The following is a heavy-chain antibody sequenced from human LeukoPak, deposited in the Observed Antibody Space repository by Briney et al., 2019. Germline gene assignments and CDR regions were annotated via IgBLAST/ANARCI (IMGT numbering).Heavy chain of an antibody. D-gene: IGHD2-2*01. CDR1: GGSISSYY. J-gene: IGHJ6*03. V-gene: IGHV4-59*01. CDR2: IYYSGST. Sequence: SETLSLTCTVSGGSISSYYWSWIRQPPGKGLEWIGYIYYSGSTNYNPSLKSRVTISVDTSKNQFSLKLSSVTAADTAVYYCARGMFVVVPAAMDYYYYYVDVWGKGTTVTISS. CDR3: ARGMFVVVPAAMDYYYYYVDV.